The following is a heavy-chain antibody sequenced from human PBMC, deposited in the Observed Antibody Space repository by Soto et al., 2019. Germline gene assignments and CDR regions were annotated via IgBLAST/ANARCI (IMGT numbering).Heavy chain of an antibody. CDR3: ARGGRSGYYGSTFFNGMDV. V-gene: IGHV4-4*02. D-gene: IGHD3-3*01. J-gene: IGHJ6*02. CDR2: ISHSGST. Sequence: QVQLQESGTGLVKPSGTLSLTCAVSGGSISSSNWWSWVRQTPGQGLEWIGEISHSGSTNYNPSLKSRVIISEDKSQNQPSLKLNSVTAADTAVYYCARGGRSGYYGSTFFNGMDVWGQGTTVTVSS. CDR1: GGSISSSNW.